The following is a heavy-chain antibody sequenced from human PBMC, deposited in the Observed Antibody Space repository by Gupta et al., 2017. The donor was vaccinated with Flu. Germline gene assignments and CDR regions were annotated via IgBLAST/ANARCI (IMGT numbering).Heavy chain of an antibody. D-gene: IGHD3-10*01. J-gene: IGHJ4*02. V-gene: IGHV3-48*03. CDR3: ARAVVRGAEGAWGY. CDR2: ISSSGSTI. Sequence: QAPGKGLEWFSYISSSGSTIYYADSVKGRFTISRDNAKNSLYLQMNSLRAEDTAVYYCARAVVRGAEGAWGYWGQGTLVTVSS.